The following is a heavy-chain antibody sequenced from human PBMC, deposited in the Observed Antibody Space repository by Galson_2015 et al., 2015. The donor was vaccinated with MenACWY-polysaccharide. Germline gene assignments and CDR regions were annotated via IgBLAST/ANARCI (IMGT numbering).Heavy chain of an antibody. CDR2: ISNDGSNK. J-gene: IGHJ4*02. CDR1: GFTFSTYT. Sequence: SLRLSCAASGFTFSTYTKHWVRQAPGKGLEWVAVISNDGSNKYYADSVKGRFTISRDNSKNTLYLQMNSLRAEDTAVYYCARGGSTYYYGSGTYYKFDSWGQGTLVTVTS. CDR3: ARGGSTYYYGSGTYYKFDS. D-gene: IGHD3-10*01. V-gene: IGHV3-30-3*01.